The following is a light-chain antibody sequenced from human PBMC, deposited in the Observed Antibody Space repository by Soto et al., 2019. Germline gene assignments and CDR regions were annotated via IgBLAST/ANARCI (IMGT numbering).Light chain of an antibody. Sequence: ENVLKQSPATMSLSPGERAALSCRASQSVSSSYLAWYQQKPGQAPRLVISGASSRAAGIPDRFSGSGSGTDFTLTISRLEPEDFAVYYCQQYDSSPPRYTFGQGTKLEIK. CDR3: QQYDSSPPRYT. V-gene: IGKV3-20*01. CDR1: QSVSSSY. CDR2: GAS. J-gene: IGKJ2*01.